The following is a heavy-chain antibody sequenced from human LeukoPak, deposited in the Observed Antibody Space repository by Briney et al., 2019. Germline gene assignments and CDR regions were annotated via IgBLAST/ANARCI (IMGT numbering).Heavy chain of an antibody. CDR3: ARFGGSGSYHHFDY. CDR2: INHSGST. V-gene: IGHV4-34*01. D-gene: IGHD3-10*01. CDR1: GGSFSGYY. J-gene: IGHJ4*02. Sequence: SETLSLTCAVYGGSFSGYYWSWIRQPPGKGLEWIGEINHSGSTNYNPSLKSRVTISVDTSKTQFSLKLSSVTAADTAVYYCARFGGSGSYHHFDYWGQGTLVTVSS.